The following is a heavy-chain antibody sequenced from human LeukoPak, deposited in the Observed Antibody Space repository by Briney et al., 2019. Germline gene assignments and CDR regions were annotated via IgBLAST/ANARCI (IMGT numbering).Heavy chain of an antibody. J-gene: IGHJ6*02. Sequence: SETLSLTCTVSGGSISSGDYYWSWIRQPPGKGLEWIGYIYYSGSTNYNPSLKSRVTISVDTSKNQFSLKLSSVTAADTAVYYCAAGAYDFWSGYDGITYYYYGMDVWGQGTTVTVSS. CDR3: AAGAYDFWSGYDGITYYYYGMDV. V-gene: IGHV4-61*08. D-gene: IGHD3-3*01. CDR2: IYYSGST. CDR1: GGSISSGDYY.